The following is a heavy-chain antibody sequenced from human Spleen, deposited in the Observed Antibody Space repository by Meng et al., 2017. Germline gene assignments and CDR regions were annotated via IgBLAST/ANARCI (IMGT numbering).Heavy chain of an antibody. CDR2: IYYSGST. D-gene: IGHD3-22*01. V-gene: IGHV4-31*03. CDR3: ARVSAGGITMIVDEAFDI. Sequence: SETLSLTCTVSGGSISSGGYYWSWIRQHPGKGLEWIGYIYYSGSTYYNPSLKSRVTISVDTSKNQFSLKLSSVTAADTAVYYCARVSAGGITMIVDEAFDIWGQGTMVTVSS. J-gene: IGHJ3*02. CDR1: GGSISSGGYY.